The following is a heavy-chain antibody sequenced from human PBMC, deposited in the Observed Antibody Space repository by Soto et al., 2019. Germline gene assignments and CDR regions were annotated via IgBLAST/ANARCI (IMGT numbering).Heavy chain of an antibody. Sequence: GGSLRLSCAASGFTFSSYGMRWVRQAPGKGLEWVAVISYDGSNKYYADSVKGRFTISRDNSKNTLFLQMNRLRAEDAAVYCGANDQVGLHAFDIWGQGTMVTVSS. D-gene: IGHD1-26*01. CDR3: ANDQVGLHAFDI. J-gene: IGHJ3*02. CDR2: ISYDGSNK. CDR1: GFTFSSYG. V-gene: IGHV3-30*18.